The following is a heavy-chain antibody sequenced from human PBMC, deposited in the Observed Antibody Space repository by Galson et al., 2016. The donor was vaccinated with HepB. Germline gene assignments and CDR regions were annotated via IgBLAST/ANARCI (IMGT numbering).Heavy chain of an antibody. J-gene: IGHJ6*03. V-gene: IGHV4-31*03. CDR3: ATGFWRDIYKPRRYYHYMDV. CDR1: GGVIRSGVYY. Sequence: TLSLTCLVSGGVIRSGVYYWNWIRQRPGKGLEWIWYTYYSESTYYNPFLERRVSISVHTSKNQFSLKPSSVTAADTTVYYCATGFWRDIYKPRRYYHYMDVWGQGTTVTVSS. D-gene: IGHD3-3*01. CDR2: TYYSEST.